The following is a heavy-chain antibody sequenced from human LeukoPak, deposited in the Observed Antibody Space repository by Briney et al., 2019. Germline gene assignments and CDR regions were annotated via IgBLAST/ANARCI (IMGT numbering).Heavy chain of an antibody. CDR2: IYRSGGT. Sequence: TSETPSLTCTVPGGSMSSYYWGWIRQPPGKGLKWIGYIYRSGGTNYNPSVRSRVSISLDTTKNQFSLRLSSVTAADTGVYFCARRYNSGWSPTYDYWGQGILVTVST. J-gene: IGHJ4*02. CDR1: GGSMSSYY. V-gene: IGHV4-59*01. CDR3: ARRYNSGWSPTYDY. D-gene: IGHD6-19*01.